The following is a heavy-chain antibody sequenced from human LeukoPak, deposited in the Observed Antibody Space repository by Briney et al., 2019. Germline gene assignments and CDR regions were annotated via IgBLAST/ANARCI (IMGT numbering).Heavy chain of an antibody. D-gene: IGHD2-2*01. CDR3: ARRYCSSTSCTLDY. CDR2: ISSSGSTI. Sequence: PGGSLRLSCVASGLTFSSYEMNWVRQAPGKGLEWVSYISSSGSTIYYADSVKGRFTISRDNAKNSLYLQMNSLRAEDTAVYYCARRYCSSTSCTLDYWGQGTLVTVSS. J-gene: IGHJ4*02. V-gene: IGHV3-48*03. CDR1: GLTFSSYE.